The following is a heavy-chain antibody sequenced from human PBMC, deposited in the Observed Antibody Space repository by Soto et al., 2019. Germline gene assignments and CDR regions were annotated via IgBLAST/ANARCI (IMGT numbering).Heavy chain of an antibody. J-gene: IGHJ4*02. CDR2: INPNSGGT. V-gene: IGHV1-2*02. CDR1: GYTFSDYY. CDR3: AREPATAKPEGVDF. Sequence: QVQLVQSGAEVRKPGASVKVSCKASGYTFSDYYIHWVRQAPGQGLEWMGWINPNSGGTKYAPKFQGGLTMTSATSITTAYMELSRLRSGDTSVYYCAREPATAKPEGVDFWGQGTLVTVSS. D-gene: IGHD1-1*01.